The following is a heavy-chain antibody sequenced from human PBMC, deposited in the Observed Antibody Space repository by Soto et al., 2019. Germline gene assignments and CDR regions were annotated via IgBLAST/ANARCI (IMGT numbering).Heavy chain of an antibody. V-gene: IGHV3-33*01. Sequence: QVQLVESGGGVVQPGRSLRLSCAASGFTFSRYGMHWVRQAPGKGLEWVAVIWYDGSNKYYADSVKGRFTISRDNSKNTLYLQMTSLRAEDTAVYYCAREYYGDLDYWCQRTLVTVAS. CDR3: AREYYGDLDY. J-gene: IGHJ4*02. CDR1: GFTFSRYG. D-gene: IGHD4-17*01. CDR2: IWYDGSNK.